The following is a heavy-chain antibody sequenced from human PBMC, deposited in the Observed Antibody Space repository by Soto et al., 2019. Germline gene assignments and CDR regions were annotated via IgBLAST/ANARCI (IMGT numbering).Heavy chain of an antibody. D-gene: IGHD6-19*01. V-gene: IGHV6-1*01. CDR2: TYYRSKWHN. CDR3: ARSSGWIDY. J-gene: IGHJ4*02. CDR1: GDSVSSNSAA. Sequence: QTLSLTCAISGDSVSSNSAAWNCIRQSPSRGLEWLGRTYYRSKWHNDYAVSVKSRITINPDTSKNQFSLQLNSVTPDDTAVYYCARSSGWIDYWGQGTLVTVSS.